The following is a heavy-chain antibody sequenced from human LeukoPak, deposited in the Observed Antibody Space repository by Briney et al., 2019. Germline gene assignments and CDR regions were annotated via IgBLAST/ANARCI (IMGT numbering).Heavy chain of an antibody. V-gene: IGHV4-39*07. CDR1: GGSISSSSYY. D-gene: IGHD3-16*01. Sequence: SETLSLTCTVSGGSISSSSYYWGWIRQPPGKGLEWIGSIYYSGSTYYNPSLKSRVTISVDTPKNQFSLKLTSVTAADTAVYYCAREGGVHRYYFDYWGQGTLVTVSS. CDR3: AREGGVHRYYFDY. J-gene: IGHJ4*02. CDR2: IYYSGST.